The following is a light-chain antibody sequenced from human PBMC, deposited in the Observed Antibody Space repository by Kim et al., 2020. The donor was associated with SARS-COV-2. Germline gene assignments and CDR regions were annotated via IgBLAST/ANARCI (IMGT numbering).Light chain of an antibody. V-gene: IGKV3-11*01. CDR3: QQRNSWPPAVT. CDR1: QNIDTY. J-gene: IGKJ4*01. CDR2: DAS. Sequence: PAERAARSGRASQNIDTYLAWYQQRPGQAHRLLVYDASSRATGVPDRFSGSGSGTDFTLTISSLEPEDFSLYYCQQRNSWPPAVTFGGGTKVDIK.